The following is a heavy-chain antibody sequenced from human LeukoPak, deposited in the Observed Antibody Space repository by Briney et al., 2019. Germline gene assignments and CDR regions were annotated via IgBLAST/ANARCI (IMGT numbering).Heavy chain of an antibody. CDR2: ISSSGSTI. Sequence: GGSLRLSCAASGFTFSSYEVNWVRQAPGKGLEWVSYISSSGSTIYYADSVKGRFTISRDNAKNSLYLQMNSLRAEDTAVYYCARDNYRRFDYWGQGTLVTVSS. CDR3: ARDNYRRFDY. D-gene: IGHD4-11*01. CDR1: GFTFSSYE. J-gene: IGHJ4*02. V-gene: IGHV3-48*03.